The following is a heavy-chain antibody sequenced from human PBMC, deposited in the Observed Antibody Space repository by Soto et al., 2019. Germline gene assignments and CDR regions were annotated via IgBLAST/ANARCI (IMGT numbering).Heavy chain of an antibody. CDR2: IYYSGST. CDR3: ARSPRSRVVVPAPSFDP. V-gene: IGHV4-31*03. Sequence: PSETLSLTCTVSGGSISSGGYYWSWIRQHPGKGLEWIGYIYYSGSTYYNPSLKSRVTISVGTSKIQFSLKLSSVTAADTAVYYCARSPRSRVVVPAPSFDPWGQGTLVTVSS. CDR1: GGSISSGGYY. D-gene: IGHD2-2*01. J-gene: IGHJ5*02.